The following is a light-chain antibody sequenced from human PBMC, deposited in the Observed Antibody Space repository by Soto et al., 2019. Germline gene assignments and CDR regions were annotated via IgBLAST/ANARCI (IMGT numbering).Light chain of an antibody. Sequence: DIQMTQSPSAMSASVGDRVTITCRASQDISDFLAWFQQKPGEVPKRLIYGASSLESGVPSRFSGSGSGTEFTLTISSLQPEDFATYYCLQNNTYPWKFGQGTKVEIK. V-gene: IGKV1-17*03. J-gene: IGKJ1*01. CDR1: QDISDF. CDR3: LQNNTYPWK. CDR2: GAS.